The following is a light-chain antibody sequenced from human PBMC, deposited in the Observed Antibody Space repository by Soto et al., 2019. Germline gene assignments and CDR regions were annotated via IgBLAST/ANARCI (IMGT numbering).Light chain of an antibody. CDR3: SAYTSTGV. V-gene: IGLV2-14*01. CDR1: SSDIGGYKY. Sequence: QSALTQPASVSGSPGQSITISCTGASSDIGGYKYVSWYQQYPGEAPKLILYDVNSRPSGVSNRCSGSKSGNTASLTISGLQAVDEADYDCSAYTSTGVFGTGTKRTVL. J-gene: IGLJ1*01. CDR2: DVN.